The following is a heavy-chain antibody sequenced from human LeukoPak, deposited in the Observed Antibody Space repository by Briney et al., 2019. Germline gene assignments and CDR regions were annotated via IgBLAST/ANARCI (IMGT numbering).Heavy chain of an antibody. D-gene: IGHD1-26*01. V-gene: IGHV3-66*02. Sequence: GGSLRLSCAASGFTVSSNFMTWVRQAPGKGLEWVSVIYRDGTTYYTDSVKGRFTISRDTSRNTLDLQMNSLRAEDTAVYYCASVRGSYYGYEIDYWGQGTLVTVSS. CDR1: GFTVSSNF. CDR3: ASVRGSYYGYEIDY. CDR2: IYRDGTT. J-gene: IGHJ4*02.